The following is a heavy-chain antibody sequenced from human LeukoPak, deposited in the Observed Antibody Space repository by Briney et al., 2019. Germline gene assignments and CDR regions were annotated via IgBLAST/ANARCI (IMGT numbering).Heavy chain of an antibody. CDR1: GGSFSGYY. CDR3: ARVGDDYSNYYFDY. Sequence: SETLSLTCAVYGGSFSGYYWSWIRQPPGKGLEWIGYIYYSGSTNYNPSLKSRVTISVDTSKDQFSLKLSSVTAADTAVYYCARVGDDYSNYYFDYWGQGTLVTVSS. V-gene: IGHV4-59*01. D-gene: IGHD4-11*01. CDR2: IYYSGST. J-gene: IGHJ4*02.